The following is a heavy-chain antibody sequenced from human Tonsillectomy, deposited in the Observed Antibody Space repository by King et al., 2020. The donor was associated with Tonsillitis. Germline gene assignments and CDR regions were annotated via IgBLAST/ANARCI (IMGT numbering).Heavy chain of an antibody. J-gene: IGHJ1*01. CDR3: ARDFRTGGHSP. Sequence: VQLVESGGGLVKAGGSLRLSCVASGFTLDDYMSWIRQAPGKGLEWISYISGSGDRIKYADSVKGRFTVSRDNAKNSLYLQMNSLRAEDTAVYYCARDFRTGGHSPWGQGTLVTVSS. CDR2: ISGSGDRI. CDR1: GFTLDDY. D-gene: IGHD2-8*02. V-gene: IGHV3-11*01.